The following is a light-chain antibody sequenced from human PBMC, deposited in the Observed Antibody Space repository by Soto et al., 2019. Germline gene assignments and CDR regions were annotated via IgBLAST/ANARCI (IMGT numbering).Light chain of an antibody. Sequence: QSVLTQPPSASGSPGQSVTISCTGTRDDVGGYNYVSWFQHHPGKAPKLMIYEVYKRPSGVPARFSGSKSGNTASLTVSGLQAGDEADYYCCSHAGGSSWVFGGGTKLTVL. V-gene: IGLV2-8*01. CDR3: CSHAGGSSWV. J-gene: IGLJ3*02. CDR2: EVY. CDR1: RDDVGGYNY.